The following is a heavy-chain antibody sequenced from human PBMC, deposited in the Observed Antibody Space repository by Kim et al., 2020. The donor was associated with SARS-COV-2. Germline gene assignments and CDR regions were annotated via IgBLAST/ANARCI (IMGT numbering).Heavy chain of an antibody. Sequence: RGSLRLSCAASGFTFSSYGMHWVRQAPGKGLEWVALISHDGVNKYYPDSVRGRFTISRDNSENTLYLQMNSLRVEDTAMYYCAKDKDAWYSSGHLDYWGQGTLVTVSS. D-gene: IGHD6-19*01. J-gene: IGHJ4*02. CDR3: AKDKDAWYSSGHLDY. V-gene: IGHV3-30*18. CDR2: ISHDGVNK. CDR1: GFTFSSYG.